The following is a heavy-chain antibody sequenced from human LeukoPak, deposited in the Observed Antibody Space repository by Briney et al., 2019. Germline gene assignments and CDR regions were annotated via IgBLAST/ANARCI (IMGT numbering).Heavy chain of an antibody. J-gene: IGHJ4*02. D-gene: IGHD3-10*01. Sequence: GGSLRLSCAASGFTFSSYAMSWVRQAPGKGLEWVSAISGSGGSTYYADSVKGRFTISRDNSKNTLYLQMNSLRAEDTAVYYCAKGGLYGSGSYHFDYWGQGTLVTVSS. CDR2: ISGSGGST. CDR1: GFTFSSYA. CDR3: AKGGLYGSGSYHFDY. V-gene: IGHV3-23*01.